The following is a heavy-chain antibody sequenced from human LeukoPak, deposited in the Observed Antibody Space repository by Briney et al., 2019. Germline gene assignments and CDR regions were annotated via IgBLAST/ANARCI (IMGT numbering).Heavy chain of an antibody. CDR3: ARMIMGVVDY. D-gene: IGHD1-26*01. Sequence: GGSLRLSCAASGFTFSSYWMGWVRQPPGKGLEWVPNIKQDGTEKYYVDCVKGRFTIARDNAKNSLYLQMNSLRAEDTAVFYCARMIMGVVDYWGQGTLVTVSS. CDR1: GFTFSSYW. V-gene: IGHV3-7*01. J-gene: IGHJ4*02. CDR2: IKQDGTEK.